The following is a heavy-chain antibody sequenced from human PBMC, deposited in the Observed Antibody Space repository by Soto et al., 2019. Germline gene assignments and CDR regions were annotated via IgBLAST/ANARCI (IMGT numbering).Heavy chain of an antibody. V-gene: IGHV1-69*11. J-gene: IGHJ6*02. Sequence: QVQLVQSGAEVKKPGSSVKVSCKASGGTFSSYAITWVRQAPGQGLEWMGRIIPIPGTANYAQKFQGRVTITADESTSTAYMERSSLESEDTAVYYCARSQGSSTSLEIYYYYYYGMDVWGQGTTVTVSS. CDR1: GGTFSSYA. D-gene: IGHD2-2*01. CDR2: IIPIPGTA. CDR3: ARSQGSSTSLEIYYYYYYGMDV.